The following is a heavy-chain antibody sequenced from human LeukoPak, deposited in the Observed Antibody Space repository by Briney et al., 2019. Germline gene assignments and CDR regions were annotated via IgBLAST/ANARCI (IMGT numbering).Heavy chain of an antibody. CDR1: GGSISSSSYY. CDR2: IYYSGST. Sequence: KPSETLSLTCTVSGGSISSSSYYWGWIRQPPGKGLEWIGSIYYSGSTYYNPSLKSRVTISVDTSKNQFSLKLSSVTAADTAVYYCARANYDILTGYPYYFDYWGQGTLVTVSS. D-gene: IGHD3-9*01. CDR3: ARANYDILTGYPYYFDY. J-gene: IGHJ4*02. V-gene: IGHV4-39*01.